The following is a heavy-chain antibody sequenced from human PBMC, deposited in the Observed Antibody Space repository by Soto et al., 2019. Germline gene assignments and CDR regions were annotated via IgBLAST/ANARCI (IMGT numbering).Heavy chain of an antibody. V-gene: IGHV3-64D*06. CDR1: GLTFSSYA. CDR2: ISSNGGST. J-gene: IGHJ6*02. CDR3: VNELLLLGGYYGMDV. Sequence: GGPLRLSCSASGLTFSSYAMHWVRQAPGKGLEYVSAISSNGGSTYYADSVKGRFTISRDNSKNTLYLQMSSLRAEDTAVYYCVNELLLLGGYYGMDVRGQGTTVTVSS. D-gene: IGHD2-15*01.